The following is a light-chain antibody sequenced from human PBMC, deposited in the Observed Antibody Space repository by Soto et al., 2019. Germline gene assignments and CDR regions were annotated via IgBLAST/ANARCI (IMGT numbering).Light chain of an antibody. Sequence: IQMTQSPSTLSASVGDRVTITCRASQSISVWLAWYQQKPGKAPKVLIYKASTLKSGVPSRFSGSGSGTEFTLTISSLPPECFATSYCQHYNSYSEAFGQGTKGDIK. CDR2: KAS. J-gene: IGKJ1*01. CDR3: QHYNSYSEA. CDR1: QSISVW. V-gene: IGKV1-5*03.